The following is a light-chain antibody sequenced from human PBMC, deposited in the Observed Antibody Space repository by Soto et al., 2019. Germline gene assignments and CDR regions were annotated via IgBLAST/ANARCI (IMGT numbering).Light chain of an antibody. Sequence: EMPITQDPATLSVSPKEGATLSCRASQSVSSNLAWYQQKPGQAPRLLIYGASTRATGIPARFSGSGSGTEFTLTISSLQSEDFAVYYCQQHNQWPITFGQGTRLEIK. CDR1: QSVSSN. J-gene: IGKJ5*01. CDR2: GAS. V-gene: IGKV3-15*01. CDR3: QQHNQWPIT.